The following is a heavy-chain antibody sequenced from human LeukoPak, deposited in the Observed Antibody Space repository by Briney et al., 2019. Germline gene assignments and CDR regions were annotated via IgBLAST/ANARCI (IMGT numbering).Heavy chain of an antibody. Sequence: GGSLRLSCAASGFTFSDYYMSWIRQAPGKGLGWVSYISSSGSTIYYADSVKGRFTISRDNAKNSLYLEMNSLRAEDTAVYYCARDSAGEYYYDNSGYIPLDYWGQGTLVTVSS. D-gene: IGHD3-22*01. CDR2: ISSSGSTI. CDR1: GFTFSDYY. V-gene: IGHV3-11*01. CDR3: ARDSAGEYYYDNSGYIPLDY. J-gene: IGHJ4*02.